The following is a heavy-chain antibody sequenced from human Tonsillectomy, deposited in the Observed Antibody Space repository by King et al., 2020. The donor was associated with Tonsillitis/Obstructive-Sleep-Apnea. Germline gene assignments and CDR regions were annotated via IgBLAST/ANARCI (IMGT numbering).Heavy chain of an antibody. V-gene: IGHV4-39*01. CDR3: ARRVVGAPDLGYFAL. CDR2: IYYSGST. Sequence: QLQESGPGLVKPSETLSLTCTVSGGSISSSSYYWGWIRQPPGKGLEWIGSIYYSGSTYYNPSLKSRVTISVDTSKNQFSLKLSSVTAADTAVYYCARRVVGAPDLGYFALWGRGTLVTVSS. J-gene: IGHJ2*01. CDR1: GGSISSSSYY. D-gene: IGHD2-15*01.